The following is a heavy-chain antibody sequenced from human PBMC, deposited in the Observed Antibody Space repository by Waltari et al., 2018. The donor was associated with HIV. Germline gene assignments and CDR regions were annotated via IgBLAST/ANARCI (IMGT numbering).Heavy chain of an antibody. D-gene: IGHD2-2*01. CDR1: GYTFTSYG. CDR3: ARDLVIVRVPVSFVSFDP. Sequence: QVQLVQSGAEVKKPGASVKVSCKASGYTFTSYGISWVRQAPGQGLEWMGWISADNGTTNYAQKLQGRGTMTTDTSTSTAYMELRSLRSDDTAVYYCARDLVIVRVPVSFVSFDPWGQGTLVTVSS. J-gene: IGHJ5*02. CDR2: ISADNGTT. V-gene: IGHV1-18*01.